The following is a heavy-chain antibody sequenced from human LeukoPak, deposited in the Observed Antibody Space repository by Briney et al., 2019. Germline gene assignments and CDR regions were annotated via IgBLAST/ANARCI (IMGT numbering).Heavy chain of an antibody. CDR3: ARHLSSSWLYFDY. D-gene: IGHD6-13*01. V-gene: IGHV4-59*08. Sequence: SGTLPLTCTVSGGSISSYYWSWIRQPPGKGLEWIGYIYNTGSTNYNPSLKSRVTISVDTSKNQFSLKVSSVTAADTAMYYCARHLSSSWLYFDYWGQGTLVTVSS. CDR2: IYNTGST. J-gene: IGHJ4*02. CDR1: GGSISSYY.